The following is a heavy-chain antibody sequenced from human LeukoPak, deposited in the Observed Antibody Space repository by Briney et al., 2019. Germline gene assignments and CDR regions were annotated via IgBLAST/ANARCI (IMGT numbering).Heavy chain of an antibody. Sequence: TASETLSLTCAVYGGSFRGYFWGWVRQTLGKGLEWLGEITHNGGTNYMPSLSGRVSVFQDVSKNQFSLKLSSVTAADKGVYYCARGNSGSHWGDHYFYMDVWGKGTTVIVSS. D-gene: IGHD1-26*01. V-gene: IGHV4-34*01. J-gene: IGHJ6*03. CDR1: GGSFRGYF. CDR3: ARGNSGSHWGDHYFYMDV. CDR2: ITHNGGT.